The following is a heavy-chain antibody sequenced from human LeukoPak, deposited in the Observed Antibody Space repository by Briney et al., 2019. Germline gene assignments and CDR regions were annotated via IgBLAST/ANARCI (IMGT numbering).Heavy chain of an antibody. V-gene: IGHV1-46*03. D-gene: IGHD5-12*01. CDR3: GKGEDVVATIVDC. Sequence: GASVKVSCKASGYTFTNYYMHWVRQAPGQGLEWMGIINPSGGSTTYAQKFQGRVTMTRDTSINTAYMELRRLRSDDTAVYFCGKGEDVVATIVDCWGQGTLVSVSS. CDR1: GYTFTNYY. J-gene: IGHJ4*02. CDR2: INPSGGST.